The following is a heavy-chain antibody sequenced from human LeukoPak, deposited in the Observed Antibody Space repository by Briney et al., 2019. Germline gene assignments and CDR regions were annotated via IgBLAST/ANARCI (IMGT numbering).Heavy chain of an antibody. D-gene: IGHD3-9*01. V-gene: IGHV3-30*02. CDR3: EKDLSAGLRYFDWVYGLDY. J-gene: IGHJ4*02. CDR2: IRSDGSNK. Sequence: GGSLRLSCAASGFTFSSYVMHWVRQAPGKGLEGVAFIRSDGSNKYYVDSVKGRFTISRDNSKNTLYLQMNRLRAEDTAVYYCEKDLSAGLRYFDWVYGLDYWGQGTLVTVSS. CDR1: GFTFSSYV.